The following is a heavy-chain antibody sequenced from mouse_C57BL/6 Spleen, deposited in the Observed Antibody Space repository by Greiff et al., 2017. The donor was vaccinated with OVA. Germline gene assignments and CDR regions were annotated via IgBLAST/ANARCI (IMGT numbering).Heavy chain of an antibody. CDR2: IWSGGST. Sequence: QVQLKESGPGLVQPSQSLSITCTVSGFSLTSYGVHWVRQSPGKGLEWLGVIWSGGSTDYNAAFISRLSISKDNSKSQVFFKMNSLQADDTAIYYCARDPYYYGSPFYAMDYWGQGTSVTVSS. J-gene: IGHJ4*01. CDR3: ARDPYYYGSPFYAMDY. D-gene: IGHD1-1*01. V-gene: IGHV2-2*01. CDR1: GFSLTSYG.